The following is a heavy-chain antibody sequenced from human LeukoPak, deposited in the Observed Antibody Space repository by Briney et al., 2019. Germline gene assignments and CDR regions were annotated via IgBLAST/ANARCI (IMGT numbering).Heavy chain of an antibody. V-gene: IGHV3-21*01. CDR1: GFTFSSYS. CDR3: AGDTSGYTFDD. Sequence: GGSLRLSCAASGFTFSSYSMNWVRQAPGKGLEWVSSISATSNYIYYADSVKGRFTISRDNAKNSLYLQMNSLRAEDTAVYYYAGDTSGYTFDDWGQGTLVTVSS. CDR2: ISATSNYI. D-gene: IGHD5-18*01. J-gene: IGHJ4*02.